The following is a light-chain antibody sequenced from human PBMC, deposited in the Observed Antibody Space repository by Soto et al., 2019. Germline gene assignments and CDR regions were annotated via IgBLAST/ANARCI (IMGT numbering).Light chain of an antibody. Sequence: DVQMTQSPSSLSASVGDRVTLTCRASQGITNYLAWYPQKPGKVPRLLIYGASTLKSEVQSRFSGSGSGTYFPLTIDSLQPEDVATYYCKKYNSAPSYSFGQGTKVEIK. J-gene: IGKJ1*01. CDR3: KKYNSAPSYS. CDR1: QGITNY. CDR2: GAS. V-gene: IGKV1-27*01.